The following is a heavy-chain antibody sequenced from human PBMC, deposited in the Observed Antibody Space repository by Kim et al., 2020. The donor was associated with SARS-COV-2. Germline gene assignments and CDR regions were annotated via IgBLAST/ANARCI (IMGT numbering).Heavy chain of an antibody. J-gene: IGHJ5*02. Sequence: SVKGRFTISRDNAKNTLYLQMNGLRTEDTAVYYCAKVGDHDSSGFYAFVRSWGKGTRVTVS. V-gene: IGHV3-74*01. CDR3: AKVGDHDSSGFYAFVRS. D-gene: IGHD6-25*01.